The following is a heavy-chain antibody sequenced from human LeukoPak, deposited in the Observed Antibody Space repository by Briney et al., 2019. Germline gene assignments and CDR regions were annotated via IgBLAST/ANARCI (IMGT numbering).Heavy chain of an antibody. CDR3: ARVVGYCSSTSCLGQKDYYYYGMDV. CDR1: GGSISSSSYY. Sequence: SETLSLTCTVSGGSISSSSYYWGWIRQPPGKGLEWIGSIYYSGSTYYNPSLKSRVTISVDTSKNQFSLKLSSVTAADTAVYYCARVVGYCSSTSCLGQKDYYYYGMDVWGQGTTVTVSS. V-gene: IGHV4-39*01. CDR2: IYYSGST. D-gene: IGHD2-2*01. J-gene: IGHJ6*02.